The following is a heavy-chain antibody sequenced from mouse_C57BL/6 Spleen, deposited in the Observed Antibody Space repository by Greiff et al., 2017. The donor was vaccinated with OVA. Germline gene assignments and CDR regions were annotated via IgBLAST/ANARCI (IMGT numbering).Heavy chain of an antibody. J-gene: IGHJ4*01. D-gene: IGHD2-1*01. Sequence: VQLQQSGAELVRPGTSVKVSCTASGYAFTNYLIEWVKQRPGQGLEWLGVINPGSGGTKYTEKFKGKATRAADKSSSTAYMQLSSLTSEDSSVYFCARGNLYAMDYWGQGTSVTVSS. CDR3: ARGNLYAMDY. CDR1: GYAFTNYL. CDR2: INPGSGGT. V-gene: IGHV1-54*01.